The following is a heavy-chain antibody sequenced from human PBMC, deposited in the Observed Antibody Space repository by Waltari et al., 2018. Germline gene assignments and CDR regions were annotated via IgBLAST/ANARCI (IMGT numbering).Heavy chain of an antibody. J-gene: IGHJ6*03. V-gene: IGHV4-34*01. Sequence: QVQLQQWGAGLLKPSETLSLTCAVYGGSFSGYYWSWIRQPPGKGLGWIGEINHSGSTNYNPSLKSRVTISVDTSKNQFSLKLSSVTAADTAVYYCARGVKKQQLPLGDYMDVWGKGTTVTISS. CDR3: ARGVKKQQLPLGDYMDV. CDR2: INHSGST. CDR1: GGSFSGYY. D-gene: IGHD6-13*01.